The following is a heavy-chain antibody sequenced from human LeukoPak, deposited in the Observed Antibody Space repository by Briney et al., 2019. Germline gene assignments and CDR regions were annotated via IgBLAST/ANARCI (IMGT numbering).Heavy chain of an antibody. Sequence: GASVKVSCKASGYTFTGYYMHWVRQAPGQGLEWMGWINPNSGGTNYAQKFQGRVTMTMDTSISTAYMELSRLRSDDTAVYYCARGGYYDFWSGYYATNWGQGTLVTVSS. CDR3: ARGGYYDFWSGYYATN. D-gene: IGHD3-3*01. CDR1: GYTFTGYY. V-gene: IGHV1-2*02. J-gene: IGHJ4*02. CDR2: INPNSGGT.